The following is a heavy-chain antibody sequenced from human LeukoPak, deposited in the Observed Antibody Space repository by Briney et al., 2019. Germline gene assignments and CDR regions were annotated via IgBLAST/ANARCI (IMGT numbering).Heavy chain of an antibody. CDR1: GGSFSGYY. V-gene: IGHV4-34*01. D-gene: IGHD6-6*01. CDR3: AREEYSSSSGRFDP. CDR2: INHSGST. Sequence: SETLSLTCAVYGGSFSGYYWSWIRQPPGKGLEWIGDINHSGSTNYNPSLKSRVTISLDTSKYQFSLKLSSVTAADTAVYYCAREEYSSSSGRFDPWGQGTLVTVSS. J-gene: IGHJ5*02.